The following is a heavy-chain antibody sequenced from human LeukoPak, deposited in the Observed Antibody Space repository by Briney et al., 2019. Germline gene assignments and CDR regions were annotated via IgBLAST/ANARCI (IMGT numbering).Heavy chain of an antibody. CDR1: GFTFDDYG. D-gene: IGHD2-8*01. CDR3: ARGPLTFDY. V-gene: IGHV4-34*01. J-gene: IGHJ4*02. CDR2: INHSGST. Sequence: PGGSLRLSCAASGFTFDDYGMSWVRQPPGKGLEWIGEINHSGSTNYNPSLKSRVTISVDTSKNQFSLKLSSVTAADTAVYYCARGPLTFDYWGQGTLVTVSS.